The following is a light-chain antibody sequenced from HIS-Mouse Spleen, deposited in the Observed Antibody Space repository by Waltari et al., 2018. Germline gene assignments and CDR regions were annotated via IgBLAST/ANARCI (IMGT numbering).Light chain of an antibody. CDR2: AAS. V-gene: IGKV1-9*01. CDR1: QGISSY. CDR3: QQLNSYPRA. J-gene: IGKJ1*01. Sequence: DIQLTQAPSFLSASVGARVTTTCRASQGISSYLAWYQQKPGKAPKLLIYAASTFQSGVPSRFSGSGSGTEFTLTISSLQPEDFATYYCQQLNSYPRAFGQGTKVEIK.